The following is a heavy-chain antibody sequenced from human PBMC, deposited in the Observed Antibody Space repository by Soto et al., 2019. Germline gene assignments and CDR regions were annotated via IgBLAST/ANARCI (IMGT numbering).Heavy chain of an antibody. J-gene: IGHJ5*02. CDR3: ARRVPIVVVVAATAFWFDP. CDR1: GYTFTSYA. Sequence: GASVKVSCKASGYTFTSYAMHWVRQAPGQRLEWMGWINAGNGNTKYSQKFQGRVTITRDTSASTAYMELSSLRSEDTAVYYCARRVPIVVVVAATAFWFDPWGQGTLVTVSS. CDR2: INAGNGNT. D-gene: IGHD2-15*01. V-gene: IGHV1-3*01.